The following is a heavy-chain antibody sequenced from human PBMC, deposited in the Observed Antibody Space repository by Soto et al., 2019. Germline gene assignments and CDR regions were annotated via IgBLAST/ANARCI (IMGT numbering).Heavy chain of an antibody. V-gene: IGHV3-66*01. J-gene: IGHJ4*02. Sequence: GGSLRLSCAASGFTVSSNYMSWVRQAPGKGLEWVSVIYSGGSTYYADSVKGRFTISRDNSKNTLYLQMNSLRAEDTAVYYCARDRRHIVATIPDYFDYWGQGTLVTVSS. CDR3: ARDRRHIVATIPDYFDY. CDR1: GFTVSSNY. CDR2: IYSGGST. D-gene: IGHD5-12*01.